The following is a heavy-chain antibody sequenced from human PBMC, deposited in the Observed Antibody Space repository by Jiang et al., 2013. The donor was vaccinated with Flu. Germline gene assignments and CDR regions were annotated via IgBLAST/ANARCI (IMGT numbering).Heavy chain of an antibody. V-gene: IGHV3-66*01. CDR3: ARDHESGAIDY. D-gene: IGHD6-25*01. CDR1: GFSVSTKY. Sequence: QLLESGGGLVQPGGSLRLACAASGFSVSTKYMSWVRQTPGKGLEWVSVIFSGGTIHYANSVKGRFTISRDNSKNTLYLQMNSLRAEDTAVYYCARDHESGAIDYWGQGTLVTVSS. CDR2: IFSGGTI. J-gene: IGHJ4*02.